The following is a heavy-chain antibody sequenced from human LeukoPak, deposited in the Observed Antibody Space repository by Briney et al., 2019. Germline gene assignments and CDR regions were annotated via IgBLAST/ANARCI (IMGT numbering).Heavy chain of an antibody. CDR2: ISSSSRTI. V-gene: IGHV3-48*02. Sequence: GGSLRLSCAASGFIFSSYSMNWGRQAPGRGLEWVSYISSSSRTIYYADSVKGRFTISRANAKNSLYLQMNSLRDEDTAVYSCARVGAGSFDYWGPGTLVTVSS. J-gene: IGHJ4*02. CDR3: ARVGAGSFDY. CDR1: GFIFSSYS.